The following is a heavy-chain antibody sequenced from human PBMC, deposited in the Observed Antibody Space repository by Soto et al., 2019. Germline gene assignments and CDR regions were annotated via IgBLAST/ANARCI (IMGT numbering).Heavy chain of an antibody. CDR1: GYTFTSYG. CDR2: ISAYNGNT. Sequence: ASVKVSCKASGYTFTSYGISWVRQAPGQGLEWMGWISAYNGNTNYAQKLQGRVTMTTDTSTSTAYMELRSLRSDDTAVYYCARAVGYCSSTSCYLQYYYGMDVWGQGTTVTVSS. V-gene: IGHV1-18*01. CDR3: ARAVGYCSSTSCYLQYYYGMDV. J-gene: IGHJ6*02. D-gene: IGHD2-2*01.